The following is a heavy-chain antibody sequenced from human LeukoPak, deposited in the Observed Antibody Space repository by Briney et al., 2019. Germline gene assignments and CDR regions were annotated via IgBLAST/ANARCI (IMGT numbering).Heavy chain of an antibody. CDR1: GYTFTDYY. Sequence: ASVKISCKASGYTFTDYYMHWVQQAPGKGLEWMGRVDPEDGETIYAEKFQGRVTITADTSTDTAYMELSSLRSEDTAVYYCARVWGAYYDSSGYSDWGQGTLVTVSS. J-gene: IGHJ4*02. CDR2: VDPEDGET. CDR3: ARVWGAYYDSSGYSD. D-gene: IGHD3-22*01. V-gene: IGHV1-69-2*01.